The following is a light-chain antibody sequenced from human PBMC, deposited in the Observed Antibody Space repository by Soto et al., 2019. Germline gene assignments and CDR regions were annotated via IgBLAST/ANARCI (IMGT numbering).Light chain of an antibody. V-gene: IGKV3-20*01. CDR2: GAT. CDR3: QHYNIWVL. CDR1: LSGSNND. Sequence: EIVFTLSPGTLSLSTGESAPLSCRASLSGSNNDLSWYQQKPGQAPSLHIYGATNRATGNPYRCSGSGSGTDFTLTIRSLQSEEVAVCYWQHYNIWVLFGRGTKVDIK. J-gene: IGKJ1*01.